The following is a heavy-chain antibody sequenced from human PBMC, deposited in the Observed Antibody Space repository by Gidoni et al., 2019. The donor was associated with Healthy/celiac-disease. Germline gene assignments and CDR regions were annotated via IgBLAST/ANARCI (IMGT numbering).Heavy chain of an antibody. J-gene: IGHJ6*03. CDR2: IFSNDEK. CDR1: GFSLSNARMG. V-gene: IGHV2-26*01. CDR3: ARIPGDDSQYWYYYYMDV. Sequence: QVTLKESGPVLVKPTETLTLTCPVSGFSLSNARMGVSWIRQPPGKALEWLAHIFSNDEKSYSTSLKSRLTISKDTSKSQVVLTMTNMDPVDTATYYCARIPGDDSQYWYYYYMDVWGKGTTVTVSS. D-gene: IGHD2-8*02.